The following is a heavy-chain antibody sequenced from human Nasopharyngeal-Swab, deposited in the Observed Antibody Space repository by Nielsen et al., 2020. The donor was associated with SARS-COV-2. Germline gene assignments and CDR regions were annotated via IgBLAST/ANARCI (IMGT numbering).Heavy chain of an antibody. CDR2: IYHSGST. J-gene: IGHJ4*02. Sequence: WIRQPPGKGLEWIGEIYHSGSTNYNPSLKSRVTISVDKSKNQFSLKLSSVTAADTAVYYCARGRVYYYDSSGYPPPFDYWGQGTLVTVSS. CDR3: ARGRVYYYDSSGYPPPFDY. D-gene: IGHD3-22*01. V-gene: IGHV4-4*02.